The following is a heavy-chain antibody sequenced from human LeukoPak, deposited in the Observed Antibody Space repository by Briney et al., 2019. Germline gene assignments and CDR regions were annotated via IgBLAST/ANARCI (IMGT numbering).Heavy chain of an antibody. CDR1: GGTFSSYA. V-gene: IGHV1-69*04. CDR3: ARGVDGGNSDWFDP. D-gene: IGHD4-23*01. CDR2: IIPILGIA. J-gene: IGHJ5*02. Sequence: SVKVSCKAPGGTFSSYAISWVRQAPGQGLEWMGRIIPILGIANYAQKFQGRVTITADKSTSTAYMELSSLRSEDTAVYYCARGVDGGNSDWFDPWGQGTLVTVSS.